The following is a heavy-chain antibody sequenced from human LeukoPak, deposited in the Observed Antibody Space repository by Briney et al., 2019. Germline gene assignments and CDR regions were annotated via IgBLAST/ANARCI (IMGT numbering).Heavy chain of an antibody. Sequence: SETLSLTCAVYGGSFSGYYWSWIRQPPGKGLEWIGEINHSGSTNYNPSLKSRVTISVDTSKNQFSLKLSSVTAAGTAVYYCARRIMITFGGVIRLPWRAFDIWGQGTMVTVSS. D-gene: IGHD3-16*02. CDR1: GGSFSGYY. V-gene: IGHV4-34*01. J-gene: IGHJ3*02. CDR2: INHSGST. CDR3: ARRIMITFGGVIRLPWRAFDI.